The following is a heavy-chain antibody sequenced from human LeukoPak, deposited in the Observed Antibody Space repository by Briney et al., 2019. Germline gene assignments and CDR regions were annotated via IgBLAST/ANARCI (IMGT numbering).Heavy chain of an antibody. V-gene: IGHV3-23*01. D-gene: IGHD3-10*01. CDR1: GFTFSSYA. J-gene: IGHJ4*02. Sequence: GGSLRLSCAASGFTFSSYAMSWVRQAPGKGLEWVSAISGSGGSTYYADSVKGRFTISRDNSKNTLYLQMNSLRAEDTAVYYCAKDPAYYYGSGSYPPDYWGRGTGIAVSS. CDR2: ISGSGGST. CDR3: AKDPAYYYGSGSYPPDY.